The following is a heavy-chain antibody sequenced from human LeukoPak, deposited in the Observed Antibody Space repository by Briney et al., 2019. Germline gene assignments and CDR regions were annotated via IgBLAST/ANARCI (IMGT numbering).Heavy chain of an antibody. V-gene: IGHV3-11*01. CDR2: ISSSGSTK. Sequence: PGGSLRLSCAASGFTFSDYYMSWIRQAPGKGLEWVSYISSSGSTKYYADSVKGRFTVSRDNAKNSLDLQMNSLRADDTAVDFRAGDSTSVGAFDPWGQGALVTVSS. CDR3: AGDSTSVGAFDP. CDR1: GFTFSDYY. J-gene: IGHJ5*02.